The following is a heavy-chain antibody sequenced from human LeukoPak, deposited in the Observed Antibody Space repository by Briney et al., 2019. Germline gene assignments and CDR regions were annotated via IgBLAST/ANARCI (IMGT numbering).Heavy chain of an antibody. J-gene: IGHJ4*02. Sequence: GGSLRLSCAASAFTFSAYGMHWVRQTPGKGLEWVAFIRFDGINKYYADSVKGRFTISRDNSKNTLYLQMNSLRAEDTAVYYCAKDSVPVLLWFGESPYFDYWGQGTLVTVSS. V-gene: IGHV3-30*02. CDR2: IRFDGINK. CDR3: AKDSVPVLLWFGESPYFDY. CDR1: AFTFSAYG. D-gene: IGHD3-10*01.